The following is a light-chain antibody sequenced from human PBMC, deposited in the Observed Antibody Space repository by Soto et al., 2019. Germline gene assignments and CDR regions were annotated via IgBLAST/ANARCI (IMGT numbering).Light chain of an antibody. J-gene: IGLJ3*02. CDR2: FTN. Sequence: QSVLTQPPSASGTPGQRVTISCSGSSSNIGSNSVTWYQQLPGTAPKLLIYFTNQRPSGVPDRFSGSKSGTSASLAISGRQSEDEADYYCAAWDDSLNGWVFGGGTKLTVL. V-gene: IGLV1-44*01. CDR1: SSNIGSNS. CDR3: AAWDDSLNGWV.